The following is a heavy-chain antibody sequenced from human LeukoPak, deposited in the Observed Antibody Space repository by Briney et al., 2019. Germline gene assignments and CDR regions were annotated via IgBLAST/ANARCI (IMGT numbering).Heavy chain of an antibody. CDR3: ARVVARPRGYLIAARPHGMDV. V-gene: IGHV1-8*02. Sequence: ASVKVSCKASGYTFTTYGISWVRQAPGQGLEWMGWMNPNSGNTGYAQKFQGRVTMTRNTSISTAYMELSSLRSEDTAVYYCARVVARPRGYLIAARPHGMDVWGQGTTVTVSS. CDR2: MNPNSGNT. D-gene: IGHD6-6*01. J-gene: IGHJ6*02. CDR1: GYTFTTYG.